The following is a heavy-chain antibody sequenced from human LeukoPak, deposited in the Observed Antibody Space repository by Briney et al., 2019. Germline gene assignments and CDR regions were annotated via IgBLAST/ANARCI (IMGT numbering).Heavy chain of an antibody. CDR2: IYSGGST. CDR1: AFTARNNH. V-gene: IGHV3-66*02. D-gene: IGHD3-16*02. Sequence: GASLILSCSASAFTARNNHITWIGHSTGPVLHWVSVIYSGGSTYYADSVKGRFTMSRDNSKNTLYLQMNSLRAEDTAVYYCSTSYKSGGVIAHWGQGTLVTVSS. CDR3: STSYKSGGVIAH. J-gene: IGHJ1*01.